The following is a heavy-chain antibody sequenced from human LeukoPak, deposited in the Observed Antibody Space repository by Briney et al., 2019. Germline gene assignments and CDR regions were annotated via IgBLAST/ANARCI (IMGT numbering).Heavy chain of an antibody. CDR1: GGSISSYY. Sequence: SETLSLTCTVSGGSISSYYWSWIRQPPGKGPEWIGYIYYSGSTNYNPSLKSRVTISVDTSKNQFSLKLSSVTAADTAVYYCARFKDFWGDHHNSVGFDFWGPGILVTVSS. D-gene: IGHD7-27*01. CDR3: ARFKDFWGDHHNSVGFDF. J-gene: IGHJ4*02. CDR2: IYYSGST. V-gene: IGHV4-59*01.